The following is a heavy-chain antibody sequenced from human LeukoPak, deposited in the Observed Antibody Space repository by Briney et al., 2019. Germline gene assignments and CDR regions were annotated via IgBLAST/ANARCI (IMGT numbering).Heavy chain of an antibody. CDR3: ASQYCGGDCYNY. CDR1: GFTFSSYA. D-gene: IGHD2-21*02. CDR2: ISGSGGST. J-gene: IGHJ4*02. Sequence: GGSLRLSCAASGFTFSSYAMSWVRQAPGKGLEWVSAISGSGGSTYYADSVKGRFTISGDNSKNTLYLQMNSLRAEDTAVYYCASQYCGGDCYNYWGQGTLVTVSS. V-gene: IGHV3-23*01.